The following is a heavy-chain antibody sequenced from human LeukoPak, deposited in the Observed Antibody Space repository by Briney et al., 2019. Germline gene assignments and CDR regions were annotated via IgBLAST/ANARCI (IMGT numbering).Heavy chain of an antibody. CDR2: IIPILGIA. D-gene: IGHD3-22*01. CDR1: GGTFSSYA. V-gene: IGHV1-69*04. Sequence: GASVKVSCKASGGTFSSYAISWLRQAPGQGLEWMGRIIPILGIANYAQKFQGRVTITADKSTSTAYMELSSLRSEDTAVYYCARAAPNYHDSSGYYYLNDYWGQGTLVTVSS. CDR3: ARAAPNYHDSSGYYYLNDY. J-gene: IGHJ4*02.